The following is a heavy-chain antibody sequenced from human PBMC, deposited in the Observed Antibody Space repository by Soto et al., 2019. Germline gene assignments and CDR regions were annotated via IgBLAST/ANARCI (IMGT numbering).Heavy chain of an antibody. CDR1: GYSFTGHY. Sequence: QVQLVQSGAEVKEPGASVKVSCRASGYSFTGHYIHWVRQAPGQGLEWMGWINPNTGDISYAERFLGRVIMTRDTSISTAYMELNWLRSADTAVYYCARGYTYGSFDNWAQGTLVTVSS. V-gene: IGHV1-2*02. CDR3: ARGYTYGSFDN. D-gene: IGHD5-18*01. CDR2: INPNTGDI. J-gene: IGHJ4*02.